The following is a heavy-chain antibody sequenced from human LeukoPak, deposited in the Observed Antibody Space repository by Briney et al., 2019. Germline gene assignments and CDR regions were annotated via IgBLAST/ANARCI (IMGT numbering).Heavy chain of an antibody. CDR2: ISSSSSFI. Sequence: GGSLRLSCAASGFTFSRYSMNWVRQAPGKGLEWVSSISSSSSFIYYADSVRGRFTISRDNAKNSLYLQMNSLRAEDTAVYYCARDPPLGSCSTISCPHLDYWGQGTLVTVSS. V-gene: IGHV3-21*01. CDR1: GFTFSRYS. J-gene: IGHJ4*02. CDR3: ARDPPLGSCSTISCPHLDY. D-gene: IGHD2-2*01.